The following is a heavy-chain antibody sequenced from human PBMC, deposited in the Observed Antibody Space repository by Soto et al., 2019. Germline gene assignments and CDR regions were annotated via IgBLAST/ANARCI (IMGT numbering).Heavy chain of an antibody. CDR3: ARADDYKRSLFAP. CDR1: GGSVTSDTYY. Sequence: SETLSLTCIVSGGSVTSDTYYWSWIRQPPGKGLEWIGYISNSGRTNYNPSYKSRVTMSLDTSKNQFSLKLISVTAADTAVYYCARADDYKRSLFAPWGQGTLVTVSS. D-gene: IGHD4-4*01. J-gene: IGHJ5*02. V-gene: IGHV4-61*01. CDR2: ISNSGRT.